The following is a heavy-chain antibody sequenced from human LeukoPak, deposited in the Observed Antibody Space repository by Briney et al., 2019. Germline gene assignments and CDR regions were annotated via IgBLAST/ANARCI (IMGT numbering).Heavy chain of an antibody. J-gene: IGHJ4*02. CDR1: GGSIISYY. CDR2: IYTSGST. D-gene: IGHD3-10*01. CDR3: ASVYYGSGSHSDY. Sequence: KSSETLSLTCTVLGGSIISYYGSWIRQPAGKGLEWIGRIYTSGSTNYNPSLNCRVTMSVDTSNNQFSLQLSSVTAADTAVYYCASVYYGSGSHSDYWGQGTLVTVSS. V-gene: IGHV4-4*07.